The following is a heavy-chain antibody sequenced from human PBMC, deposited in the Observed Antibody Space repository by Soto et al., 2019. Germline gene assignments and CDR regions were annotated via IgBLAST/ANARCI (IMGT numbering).Heavy chain of an antibody. CDR1: GGSISSYY. D-gene: IGHD5-12*01. J-gene: IGHJ6*02. Sequence: ASETLSLTCTVSGGSISSYYWSWIRQPPGKGLEWIGYIYYSGSTNYNPSLKSRVTISVDTSKNQFSLKLSSVTAADTAVYYCARGLNGVVATTYYYYYGMAVWGQGTTVTVSS. V-gene: IGHV4-59*01. CDR3: ARGLNGVVATTYYYYYGMAV. CDR2: IYYSGST.